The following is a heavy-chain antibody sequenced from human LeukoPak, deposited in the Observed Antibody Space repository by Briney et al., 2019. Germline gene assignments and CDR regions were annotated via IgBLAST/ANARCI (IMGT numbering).Heavy chain of an antibody. Sequence: GGSLKLSCAASGFTFSSYGMHWVRQAPGKGLEWVAVISYDGSNKYYADSVEGRFTISRDNSKNTLYLQMNSLRAEDTAVYYCAKDLGGYDSPYYGMDVWGQGTTVTVSS. D-gene: IGHD5-12*01. CDR3: AKDLGGYDSPYYGMDV. CDR2: ISYDGSNK. J-gene: IGHJ6*02. V-gene: IGHV3-30*18. CDR1: GFTFSSYG.